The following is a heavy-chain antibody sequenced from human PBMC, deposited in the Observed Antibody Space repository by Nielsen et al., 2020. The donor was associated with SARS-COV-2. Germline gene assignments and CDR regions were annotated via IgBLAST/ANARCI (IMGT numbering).Heavy chain of an antibody. CDR2: ISYDGTE. D-gene: IGHD3-10*01. CDR1: GFTFSNYA. Sequence: GESLKISCAASGFTFSNYAMHWVRQAPGKGLHWMTIISYDGTEHYADSVKGRFTVSRDNSKDTLHLQMHSLNPQDTAVYFCARETLDHTSSFVDHWGQGTLVTVS. V-gene: IGHV3-30*04. J-gene: IGHJ5*02. CDR3: ARETLDHTSSFVDH.